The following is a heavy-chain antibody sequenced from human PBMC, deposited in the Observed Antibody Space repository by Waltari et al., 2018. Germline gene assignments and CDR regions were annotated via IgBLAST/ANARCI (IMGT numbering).Heavy chain of an antibody. CDR1: GGSISSYY. J-gene: IGHJ3*02. CDR3: ARVTTVTKGGAFDI. CDR2: IYYSGST. V-gene: IGHV4-59*01. Sequence: QVQLQESGPGLVKPSETLSLTYPVSGGSISSYYWSWIRQPPGKGLEWIGYIYYSGSTNYNPSLKSRVTISVDTSKNQFSLKLSSVTAADTAVYYCARVTTVTKGGAFDIWGQGTMVTVSS. D-gene: IGHD4-17*01.